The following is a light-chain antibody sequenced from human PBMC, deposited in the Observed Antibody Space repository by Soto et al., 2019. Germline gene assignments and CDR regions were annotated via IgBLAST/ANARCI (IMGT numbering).Light chain of an antibody. CDR3: QQNNNWPPLT. Sequence: EIVMTQSPATLSVSPGERATLSCRASQSVSSNLAWYQQKPGQAPRLLIYGASTRATGIPASFSGSGSGTEFTLTISSLQSEDFAVYYCQQNNNWPPLTFGGGTKVEIK. J-gene: IGKJ4*01. CDR2: GAS. CDR1: QSVSSN. V-gene: IGKV3-15*01.